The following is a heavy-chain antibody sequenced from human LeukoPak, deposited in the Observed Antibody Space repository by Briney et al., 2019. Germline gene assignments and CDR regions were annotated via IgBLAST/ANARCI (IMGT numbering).Heavy chain of an antibody. CDR2: IYYSGST. CDR3: ARGTTVAATAH. CDR1: GGSISSGGYY. D-gene: IGHD6-19*01. J-gene: IGHJ4*02. Sequence: PSETLSLTCTVSGGSISSGGYYWSWIRQHPGKGLEWIGYIYYSGSTYYNPSLKSRVTISVDTSKNQFSLKLSSVTAADTAVYYCARGTTVAATAHWGQGTLVTVSS. V-gene: IGHV4-31*03.